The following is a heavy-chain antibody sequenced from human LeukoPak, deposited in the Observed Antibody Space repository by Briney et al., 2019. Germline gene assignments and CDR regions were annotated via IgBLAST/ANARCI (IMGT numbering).Heavy chain of an antibody. CDR3: AKMTLYDFWSGYIPTHAFDI. D-gene: IGHD3-3*01. V-gene: IGHV3-23*01. Sequence: GGSLRLSCAASGFTFSSYAMSWVRQAPGKGLEWVSAISGSGGSTYYADSVKGRFTISRDNSKNTLYLQINSLRAEDTAVYYCAKMTLYDFWSGYIPTHAFDIWGQGTMVTVSS. CDR2: ISGSGGST. J-gene: IGHJ3*02. CDR1: GFTFSSYA.